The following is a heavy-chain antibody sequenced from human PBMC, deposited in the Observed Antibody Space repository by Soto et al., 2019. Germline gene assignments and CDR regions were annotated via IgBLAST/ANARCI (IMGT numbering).Heavy chain of an antibody. V-gene: IGHV4-31*03. CDR1: GGSISSGDYY. CDR2: IYYSGST. Sequence: QVQLQESGPGLVKPSQTLSLTCTVSGGSISSGDYYWSWIRQHPGKGLEWIGYIYYSGSTYYNPSLKSRVTISVDTSKNQFSLKLSSVTAADTAVYYCARVSLGYCSGGSCPTDYWGQGTLVTVSS. J-gene: IGHJ4*02. CDR3: ARVSLGYCSGGSCPTDY. D-gene: IGHD2-15*01.